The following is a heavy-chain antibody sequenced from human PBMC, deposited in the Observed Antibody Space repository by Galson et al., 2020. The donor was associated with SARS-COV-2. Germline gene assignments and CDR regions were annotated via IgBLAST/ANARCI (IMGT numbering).Heavy chain of an antibody. V-gene: IGHV3-30*04. CDR3: ARDDYYDSSGIYY. CDR1: GFTFSNYD. J-gene: IGHJ4*02. Sequence: GGSLRLSCAASGFTFSNYDMHWVRQAPGKGLEWVAVISYDGSDKYYAYSVKGRFTISRDNSKNTLSLQTNSLRAEDTAVYYCARDDYYDSSGIYYWGQGILVTVSS. CDR2: ISYDGSDK. D-gene: IGHD3-22*01.